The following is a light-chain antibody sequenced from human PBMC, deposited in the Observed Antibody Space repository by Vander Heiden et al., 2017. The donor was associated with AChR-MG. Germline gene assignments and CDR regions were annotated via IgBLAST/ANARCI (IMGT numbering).Light chain of an antibody. CDR2: DES. Sequence: DIVMTQSPSTLSSSLGDRATLSCRASQSDSNNSLGWYQQKPGQAPRILLYDESSSATGIPDTFSGSGSATEFTLTVTRREPDDYAVYYCQLYGGSQLYIYGQGTKLEL. V-gene: IGKV3-20*01. CDR1: QSDSNNS. J-gene: IGKJ2*01. CDR3: QLYGGSQLYI.